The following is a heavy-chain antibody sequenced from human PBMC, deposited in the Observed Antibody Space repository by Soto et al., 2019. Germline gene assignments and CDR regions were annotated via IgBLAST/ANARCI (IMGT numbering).Heavy chain of an antibody. J-gene: IGHJ6*03. CDR3: ARGRRYSNFFSSSYYYHYFLSF. V-gene: IGHV4-34*01. CDR1: GGSFSGYY. Sequence: SETLSLTCAVYGGSFSGYYWSWIRQPPGMRLEWIGEINHSGSTNYNPSLKSRVTISVDTSKNQFSLKLSSVTAADTAVYYCARGRRYSNFFSSSYYYHYFLSFCAQGSSVPGSS. CDR2: INHSGST. D-gene: IGHD4-4*01.